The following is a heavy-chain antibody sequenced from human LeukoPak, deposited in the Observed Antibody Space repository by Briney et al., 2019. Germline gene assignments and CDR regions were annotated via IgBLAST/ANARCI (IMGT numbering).Heavy chain of an antibody. Sequence: PSETLSLTCTVSGGSISSYYWSRIRQPPGKGLEWIGYIYYSGSTNYNPSLKSRVTISVDTSKNQFSLKLSSVTAADTAVYYCARDLSSSWANNWFDPWGQGTLVTVSS. D-gene: IGHD6-13*01. J-gene: IGHJ5*02. CDR3: ARDLSSSWANNWFDP. CDR1: GGSISSYY. V-gene: IGHV4-59*01. CDR2: IYYSGST.